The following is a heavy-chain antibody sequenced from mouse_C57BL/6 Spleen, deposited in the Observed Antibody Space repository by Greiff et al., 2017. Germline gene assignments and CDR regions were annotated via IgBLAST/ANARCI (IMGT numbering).Heavy chain of an antibody. J-gene: IGHJ1*03. CDR3: ARYYYGSSGYFDV. D-gene: IGHD1-1*01. Sequence: VQLQQPGAELVKPGASVKMSCKASGYTFTSYWITWVKQRPGQGLEWIGDIYPGSGSTNYNEKFKSKATLTVDTSSSTVYMQLSSLTSEDSAVYYCARYYYGSSGYFDVWGTGTTVTVSS. V-gene: IGHV1-55*01. CDR1: GYTFTSYW. CDR2: IYPGSGST.